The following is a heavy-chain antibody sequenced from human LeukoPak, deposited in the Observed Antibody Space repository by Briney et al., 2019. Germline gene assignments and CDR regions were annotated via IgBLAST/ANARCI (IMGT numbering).Heavy chain of an antibody. CDR3: ARVQFQWFDP. CDR1: GGSISSSSYY. Sequence: SETLSLTCTVSGGSISSSSYYWGWIRQPPGKGLEWIGEINHSGSTNYNPSLKSRITISVDTSKNQFSLKLSSVTAADTAVYYCARVQFQWFDPWGPGTLVTVSS. J-gene: IGHJ5*02. D-gene: IGHD6-19*01. V-gene: IGHV4-39*07. CDR2: INHSGST.